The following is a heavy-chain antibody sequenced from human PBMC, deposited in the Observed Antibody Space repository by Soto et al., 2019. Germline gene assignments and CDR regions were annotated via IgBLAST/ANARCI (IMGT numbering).Heavy chain of an antibody. CDR2: MSHSGGT. CDR3: ARVERGTATTVVDAFVI. D-gene: IGHD1-1*01. Sequence: QVQLQQWGAGLLKPSETLSLTCAVYGGFVSSGSYYWSWIRQPPGKGLEWIGEMSHSGGTHFNPSLKSRVTISVDTYKKQFSLKMRSVTAADTALYYCARVERGTATTVVDAFVIWGPGTMVTVAS. J-gene: IGHJ3*02. V-gene: IGHV4-34*01. CDR1: GGFVSSGSYY.